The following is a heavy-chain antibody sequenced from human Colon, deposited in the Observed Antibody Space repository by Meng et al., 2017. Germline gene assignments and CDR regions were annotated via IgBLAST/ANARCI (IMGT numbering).Heavy chain of an antibody. CDR1: GFSFSSFE. J-gene: IGHJ6*01. Sequence: GESLKISCAASGFSFSSFEMDWVRQAPGKGLEWVSYISDGGLKIYYAGSVGGRFTISRDDAKNSLYLQMNSLRAEDTAVYYCARDYFHYYGMDLWSQGTTVTVSS. CDR3: ARDYFHYYGMDL. CDR2: ISDGGLKI. V-gene: IGHV3-48*03.